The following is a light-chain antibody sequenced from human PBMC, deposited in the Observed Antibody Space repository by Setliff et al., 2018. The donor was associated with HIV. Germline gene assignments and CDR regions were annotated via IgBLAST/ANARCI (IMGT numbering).Light chain of an antibody. CDR2: GDS. CDR1: SSDVGKYDL. CDR3: CSYTRGSTYV. Sequence: QSVLTQPASVSGSPGQSITTACIGSSSDVGKYDLVSWYQQYQGKAPILIIYGDSERPSGVSNRFSGSKSGNTASLTISGLQADDEADYYCCSYTRGSTYVFGTGTKVTVL. J-gene: IGLJ1*01. V-gene: IGLV2-23*01.